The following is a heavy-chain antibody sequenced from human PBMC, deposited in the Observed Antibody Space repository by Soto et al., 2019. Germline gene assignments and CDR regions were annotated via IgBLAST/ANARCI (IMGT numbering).Heavy chain of an antibody. Sequence: QVQLVQSGAEVKKPGASVKVSCKASGYTFTSYGISWVRQAPGQGLERMGWISAYNGNAYHVLKVQGRVTMTTDTSTSTAYMELRSLRSDDTAVYYCARDFPHMTTVTLDYCYGMDVWGQGTTVTVSS. CDR1: GYTFTSYG. CDR2: ISAYNGNA. D-gene: IGHD4-17*01. CDR3: ARDFPHMTTVTLDYCYGMDV. J-gene: IGHJ6*02. V-gene: IGHV1-18*01.